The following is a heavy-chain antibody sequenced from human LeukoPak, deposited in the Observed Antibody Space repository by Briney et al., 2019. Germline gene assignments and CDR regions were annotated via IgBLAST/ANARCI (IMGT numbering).Heavy chain of an antibody. Sequence: GASVKVSCKASGYTFTSYGISWVRQAPGQGLEWMGWSSAYNGNTNYAQKLQGRVTMTTDTSTSTDYMELRSLRSDDTAVYYCARVNDIVVVPAYSPWGQGTLVTVSS. CDR3: ARVNDIVVVPAYSP. J-gene: IGHJ5*02. V-gene: IGHV1-18*01. CDR1: GYTFTSYG. CDR2: SSAYNGNT. D-gene: IGHD2-2*01.